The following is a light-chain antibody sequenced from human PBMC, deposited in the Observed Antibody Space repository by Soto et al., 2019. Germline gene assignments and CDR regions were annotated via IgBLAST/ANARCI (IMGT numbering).Light chain of an antibody. CDR2: AAS. CDR1: QAISSH. Sequence: AIQLTQSPSSLSASVGDRVTITCRASQAISSHLAWYQQKPGKAPKLLIYAASSLQSGVPSRFSGSGSGTDFTLTISSLQPEDFATYYCLQDYNYPLTFGGGTKVDIK. V-gene: IGKV1-6*01. CDR3: LQDYNYPLT. J-gene: IGKJ4*01.